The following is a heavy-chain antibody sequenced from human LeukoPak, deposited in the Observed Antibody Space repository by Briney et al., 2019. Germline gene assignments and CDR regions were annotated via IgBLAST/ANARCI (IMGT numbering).Heavy chain of an antibody. V-gene: IGHV3-21*04. CDR3: ARDFHYSGSGSYYNRAFDI. Sequence: GGSLRLSCAASGFTFSRYSMNWVRQAPGKGLEWVSSISSSSSYIYYADSVKGRFTISRDNAKNSLYLQMNSLRAEDTAVYFCARDFHYSGSGSYYNRAFDIWGQGTVVTVSS. J-gene: IGHJ3*02. D-gene: IGHD3-10*01. CDR2: ISSSSSYI. CDR1: GFTFSRYS.